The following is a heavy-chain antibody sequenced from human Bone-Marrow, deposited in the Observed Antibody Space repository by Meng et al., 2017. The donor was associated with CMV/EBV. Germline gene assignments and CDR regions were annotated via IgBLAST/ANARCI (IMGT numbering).Heavy chain of an antibody. CDR3: ARGVPAALMAPTFDI. V-gene: IGHV1-8*03. D-gene: IGHD2-2*01. CDR2: MNPNSGNT. Sequence: ASVKVSCKASGYTFTSYDINWVRQATGQGLEWMGRMNPNSGNTGYAQKFQGRVTITRNTSISTAYMELNSLRSEDTAVYYCARGVPAALMAPTFDIWGQGKMVPVSS. J-gene: IGHJ3*02. CDR1: GYTFTSYD.